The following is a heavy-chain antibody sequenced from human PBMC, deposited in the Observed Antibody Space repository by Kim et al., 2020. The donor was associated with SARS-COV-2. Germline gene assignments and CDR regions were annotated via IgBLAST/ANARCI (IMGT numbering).Heavy chain of an antibody. D-gene: IGHD2-21*01. CDR1: GGSISSSSYY. CDR3: ARLSGGYCGGDCYNRGGLFDY. V-gene: IGHV4-39*01. CDR2: IYYSGST. J-gene: IGHJ4*02. Sequence: SETLSLTCTVSGGSISSSSYYWGWIRQPPGKGLEWIGSIYYSGSTYYNPSLKSRVTISVDTSKNQFSLKLSSVTAADTAVYYCARLSGGYCGGDCYNRGGLFDYWGQGTLVTVSS.